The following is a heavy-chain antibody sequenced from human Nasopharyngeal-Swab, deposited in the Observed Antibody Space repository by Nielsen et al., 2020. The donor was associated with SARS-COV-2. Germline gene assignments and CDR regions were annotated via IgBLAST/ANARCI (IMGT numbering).Heavy chain of an antibody. CDR2: IIPMFGTA. J-gene: IGHJ4*02. D-gene: IGHD3-22*01. CDR3: AFVSYDSSGYYYSY. CDR1: GDTFSSSA. Sequence: SVKVSCKASGDTFSSSAITWVRQAPGQGLEWMGGIIPMFGTADYAQKFQGRVTITADRSTSTAYMEMNSLRSEDTAVYYCAFVSYDSSGYYYSYWGQGTLVTVSS. V-gene: IGHV1-69*06.